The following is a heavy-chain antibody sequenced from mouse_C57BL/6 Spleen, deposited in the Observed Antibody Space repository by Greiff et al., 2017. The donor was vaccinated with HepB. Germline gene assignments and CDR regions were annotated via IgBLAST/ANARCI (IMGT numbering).Heavy chain of an antibody. V-gene: IGHV1-26*01. CDR1: GYTFTDYY. D-gene: IGHD2-14*01. CDR3: ARRVRYYAMDY. Sequence: EVQLQQSGPELVKPGASVKISCKASGYTFTDYYMNWVKQSHGKSLEWIGDINPNNGGTSYNQKFKGKATLTVDKSSSTAYMELRSLTSEDSAVYYCARRVRYYAMDYWGQGTSVTVSS. CDR2: INPNNGGT. J-gene: IGHJ4*01.